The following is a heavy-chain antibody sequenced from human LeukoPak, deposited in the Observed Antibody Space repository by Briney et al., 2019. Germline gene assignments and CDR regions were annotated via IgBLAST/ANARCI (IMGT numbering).Heavy chain of an antibody. J-gene: IGHJ4*02. Sequence: PGGSLKLSCAASGFTLSGSAMHWVRQASGKGLEWLGRIRSKADSYTTAYAASVKGRFIVSRDDSKNTAYLQMNSLKTEDTAVYYCRAAADLNDYWGQGTLVTVSS. V-gene: IGHV3-73*01. D-gene: IGHD6-13*01. CDR2: IRSKADSYTT. CDR3: RAAADLNDY. CDR1: GFTLSGSA.